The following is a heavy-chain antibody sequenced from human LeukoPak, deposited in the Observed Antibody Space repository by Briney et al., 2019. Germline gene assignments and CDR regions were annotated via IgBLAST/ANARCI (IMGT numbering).Heavy chain of an antibody. V-gene: IGHV1-8*01. CDR3: ARDYGGNSGWFDP. CDR2: MNPNSGDT. J-gene: IGHJ5*02. CDR1: GYTFTSYD. D-gene: IGHD4-23*01. Sequence: ASVKVSCKASGYTFTSYDINWVRQATGQGLEWMGWMNPNSGDTGYAQKFQGRVTLTRSTSTSTAYMELSSLRSEDTAVYYCARDYGGNSGWFDPWGQGTLVTVSS.